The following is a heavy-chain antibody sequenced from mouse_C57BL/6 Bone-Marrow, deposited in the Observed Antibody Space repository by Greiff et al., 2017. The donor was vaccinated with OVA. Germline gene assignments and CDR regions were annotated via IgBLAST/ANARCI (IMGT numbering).Heavy chain of an antibody. D-gene: IGHD1-1*01. CDR3: ARDYYGSSLFDY. V-gene: IGHV1-59*01. Sequence: QVQLQQPGAELVRPGTSVKLSCKASGYTFTSYWMHWVKQRPGQGLEWIGVIDPSDSYTNYNQKFKGKATLTVDTSSRTAYMQLSSLTSEDSAVYYCARDYYGSSLFDYWGQGTTLTVSS. CDR1: GYTFTSYW. J-gene: IGHJ2*01. CDR2: IDPSDSYT.